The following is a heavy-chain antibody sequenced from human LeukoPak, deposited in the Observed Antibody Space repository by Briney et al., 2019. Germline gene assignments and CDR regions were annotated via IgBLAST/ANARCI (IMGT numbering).Heavy chain of an antibody. Sequence: PSETLSLTCTVSGGSISNSSSYWGWIRQPPGKGLEWIGSIYYSGSTYYNPSLKSRVTISVDTSKNQFSLKLSSVTAADTAVYYCARHVYGSFDYWGQGTLVTVSS. J-gene: IGHJ4*02. CDR3: ARHVYGSFDY. CDR2: IYYSGST. V-gene: IGHV4-39*01. CDR1: GGSISNSSSY. D-gene: IGHD1-14*01.